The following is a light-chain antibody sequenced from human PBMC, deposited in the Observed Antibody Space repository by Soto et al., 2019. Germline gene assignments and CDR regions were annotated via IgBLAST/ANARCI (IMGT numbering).Light chain of an antibody. Sequence: VMTQSPATLSVSPGERATLSCRASQSVSSNLAWYRQKPGQAPRLLIYGASTRATGIPARFSGSGSGTEFTLTISSLQPEDFAVYYCQQYNNWPPRTFGQGTKVDI. CDR1: QSVSSN. V-gene: IGKV3-15*01. J-gene: IGKJ1*01. CDR2: GAS. CDR3: QQYNNWPPRT.